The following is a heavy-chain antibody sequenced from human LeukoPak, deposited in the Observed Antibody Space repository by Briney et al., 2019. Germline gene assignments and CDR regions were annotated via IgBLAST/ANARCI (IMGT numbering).Heavy chain of an antibody. CDR1: GFTFSSYS. CDR2: ISSSSSYI. Sequence: GGSLRLSCAASGFTFSSYSMNWVHQAPGKGLEWVSSISSSSSYIYYADSVKGRFTISRDNAKNSLYLQMNSLRAEDTAVYYCTRASGDYGNAFDIWGQGTMVTVSS. D-gene: IGHD4-17*01. CDR3: TRASGDYGNAFDI. J-gene: IGHJ3*02. V-gene: IGHV3-21*01.